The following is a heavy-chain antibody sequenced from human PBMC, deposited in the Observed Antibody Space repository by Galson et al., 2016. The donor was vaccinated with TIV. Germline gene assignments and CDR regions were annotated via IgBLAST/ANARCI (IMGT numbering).Heavy chain of an antibody. CDR2: IHADGRT. Sequence: SLRLSCAASGFTVSGYSLTWVRQAPGKGLEWVSIIHADGRTYYGGAVRDRVTISRDNSKNRVYLQMSSRRAEDAAVYYCARDGRAEGDYNSWGDYWGQGALVTVSS. D-gene: IGHD1-1*01. CDR1: GFTVSGYS. V-gene: IGHV3-66*01. J-gene: IGHJ4*02. CDR3: ARDGRAEGDYNSWGDY.